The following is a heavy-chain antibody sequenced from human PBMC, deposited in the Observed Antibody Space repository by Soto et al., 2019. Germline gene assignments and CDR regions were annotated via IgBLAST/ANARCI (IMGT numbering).Heavy chain of an antibody. J-gene: IGHJ4*02. CDR1: GFTFKNYS. CDR3: AKGRGGSGSLTPRVDF. V-gene: IGHV3-23*01. Sequence: EVQLLESGGGLVQPGGALRLSCAASGFTFKNYSITWGRQAPGKGLELVSAISGGGDTTSYADSVKGRFTVSRDGSKNTLYLQMSSLRAEDTALYYCAKGRGGSGSLTPRVDFWGQGTLVTVSS. CDR2: ISGGGDTT. D-gene: IGHD3-10*01.